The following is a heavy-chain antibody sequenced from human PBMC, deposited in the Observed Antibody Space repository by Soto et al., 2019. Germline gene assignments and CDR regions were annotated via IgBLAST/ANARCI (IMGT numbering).Heavy chain of an antibody. CDR2: ISYDGSNK. CDR1: GFTFSSYA. J-gene: IGHJ6*02. V-gene: IGHV3-30-3*01. CDR3: ARDPRIAAAGYYYYGMDV. D-gene: IGHD6-13*01. Sequence: PGGSLRLSCAASGFTFSSYAMHWVRQAPGKGLEWVAVISYDGSNKYYADSVKGRFTISRDNSKNTLYLQMNSLRAEDTAVYYCARDPRIAAAGYYYYGMDVWGQGTTVTVSS.